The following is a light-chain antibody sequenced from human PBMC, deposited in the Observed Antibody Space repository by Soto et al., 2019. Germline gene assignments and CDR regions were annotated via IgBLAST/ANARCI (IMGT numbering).Light chain of an antibody. CDR3: QHYSAFPWP. V-gene: IGKV1-5*01. CDR2: GAS. J-gene: IGKJ1*01. CDR1: QSIRNW. Sequence: DIQMTQSPSTLSASVGDRVTITCRASQSIRNWLAWYQDKPGKAPKLLIYGASSLESGVPSRFSGSGSGTECTLTVGGLEPDDFATYCCQHYSAFPWPFGQGTKVEIK.